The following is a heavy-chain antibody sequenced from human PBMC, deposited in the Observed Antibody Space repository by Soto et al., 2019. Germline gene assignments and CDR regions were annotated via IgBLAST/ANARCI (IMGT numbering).Heavy chain of an antibody. J-gene: IGHJ4*02. CDR1: GFTFSSYS. Sequence: GVLRLSCTASGFTFSSYSMNWVRQAPGKGLEWVSSISSSSSYIYYADSVKGRFTISRDNAKNSLYLQMNSLRAEDTAVYYCARINYDFWSGTDYWGQGTLVTVSS. D-gene: IGHD3-3*01. CDR3: ARINYDFWSGTDY. V-gene: IGHV3-21*01. CDR2: ISSSSSYI.